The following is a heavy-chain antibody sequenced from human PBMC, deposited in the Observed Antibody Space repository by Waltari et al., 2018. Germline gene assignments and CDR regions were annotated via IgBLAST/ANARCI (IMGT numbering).Heavy chain of an antibody. CDR3: ARRRSGSNSQALEN. CDR1: GFTVGAFN. Sequence: EVQVVETGGGLIQPGGSLRLSCAVSGFTVGAFNMSWVGQAPGKGLEWVSVIYRDGSTYYADSVKGRFTISRDNSKNNLYLQMDSLGPEDTAVYYCARRRSGSNSQALENWGQGTLVIVSS. V-gene: IGHV3-53*02. J-gene: IGHJ4*02. D-gene: IGHD4-4*01. CDR2: IYRDGST.